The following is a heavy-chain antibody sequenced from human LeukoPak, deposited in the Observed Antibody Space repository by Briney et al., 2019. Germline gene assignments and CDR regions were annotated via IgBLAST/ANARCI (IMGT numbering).Heavy chain of an antibody. V-gene: IGHV3-23*01. Sequence: GGSLRLSCAASGFTFSSYAMSWVRQAPGKGLEWVSGISGSGDNTYYADSVKGRFTISRDNSKNSLYLQMNSLRAEDTAVYYCARDTVVVRGAFDIWGQGTMVTVSS. CDR1: GFTFSSYA. D-gene: IGHD2-21*01. CDR2: ISGSGDNT. CDR3: ARDTVVVRGAFDI. J-gene: IGHJ3*02.